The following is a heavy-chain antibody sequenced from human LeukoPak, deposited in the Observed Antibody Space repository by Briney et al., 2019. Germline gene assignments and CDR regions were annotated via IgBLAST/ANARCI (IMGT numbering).Heavy chain of an antibody. V-gene: IGHV1-2*02. CDR1: GYTFTDYY. J-gene: IGHJ5*02. CDR3: ARGDYYGSPKVVAA. Sequence: ASVKVSCKASGYTFTDYYINWVRQAPGQGLEWIGWINPNSGDTNYAQKFQDRVTMTRDTSISTAYIELNLLKSDDTAVFYCARGDYYGSPKVVAAWGQGTLVTVSS. CDR2: INPNSGDT. D-gene: IGHD3-10*01.